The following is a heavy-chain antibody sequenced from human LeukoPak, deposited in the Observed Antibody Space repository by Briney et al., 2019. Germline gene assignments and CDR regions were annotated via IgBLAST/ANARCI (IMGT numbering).Heavy chain of an antibody. Sequence: ASVPVSCKASGYTFTSYYMHWVRQAPGQGLEWMGIINPSGGSTSYAQKFQGRVTMTRDTSTSTVYMELSSLRSEDTAVYYCARDDPTLAIFDYWGEGTLVTVSS. CDR3: ARDDPTLAIFDY. CDR1: GYTFTSYY. CDR2: INPSGGST. D-gene: IGHD2/OR15-2a*01. V-gene: IGHV1-46*01. J-gene: IGHJ4*02.